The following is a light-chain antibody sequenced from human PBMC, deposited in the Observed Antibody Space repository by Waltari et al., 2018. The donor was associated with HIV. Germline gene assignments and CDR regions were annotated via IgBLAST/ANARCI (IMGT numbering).Light chain of an antibody. CDR1: SSHIGNNY. CDR2: DNK. V-gene: IGLV1-51*01. Sequence: QSVLTQPPSVSAAPGQTVTITCSGTSSHIGNNYVSWYQNLPGTAPQLLIYDNKKRPSGMPDRFSASKSGTSATLDITGLQTGDEADYYCGTWDSGLSVVVFGEGTKLTVL. J-gene: IGLJ2*01. CDR3: GTWDSGLSVVV.